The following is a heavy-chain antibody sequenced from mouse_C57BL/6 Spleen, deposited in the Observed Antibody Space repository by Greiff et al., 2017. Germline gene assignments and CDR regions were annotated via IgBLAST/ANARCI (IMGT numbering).Heavy chain of an antibody. CDR3: ASRSEYFDD. J-gene: IGHJ2*01. CDR2: IDPSDSYT. Sequence: QVQLQQPGAELVMPGASVKLSCKASGYTFTSYWMHWVKQRPGQGLEWIGEIDPSDSYTNYNQKFKGKSTLTVDKSSSTAYMQLSSLTSEDSAVYYCASRSEYFDDWGQGTTLTVSS. CDR1: GYTFTSYW. V-gene: IGHV1-69*01.